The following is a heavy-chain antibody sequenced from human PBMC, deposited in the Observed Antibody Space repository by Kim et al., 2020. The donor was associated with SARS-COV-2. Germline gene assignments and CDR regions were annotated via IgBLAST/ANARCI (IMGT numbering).Heavy chain of an antibody. Sequence: GGSLRLSCAASGFPFSSYAMSWVRQAPGKGLEWVSTISNRESGDYPHYANSVKGRFTISRDNSKSTLYLQMNSLRAEATAVYYCVNDLAYNYAYWGQGTLVTVSS. CDR3: VNDLAYNYAY. CDR2: ISNRESGDYP. J-gene: IGHJ4*02. V-gene: IGHV3-23*01. D-gene: IGHD5-18*01. CDR1: GFPFSSYA.